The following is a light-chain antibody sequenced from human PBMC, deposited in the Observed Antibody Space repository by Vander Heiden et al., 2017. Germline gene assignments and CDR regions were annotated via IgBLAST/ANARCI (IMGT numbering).Light chain of an antibody. Sequence: EIVLTQSPATLSSSPGERATLPCRASQSVSSYLAWYQQKPGQAPRLLIYDASNMATGIPARFSGSGSGTDFTLTISSLEPEDFAVYYCQQRSSWPDTFGQGTKLEIK. CDR1: QSVSSY. CDR3: QQRSSWPDT. CDR2: DAS. J-gene: IGKJ2*01. V-gene: IGKV3-11*01.